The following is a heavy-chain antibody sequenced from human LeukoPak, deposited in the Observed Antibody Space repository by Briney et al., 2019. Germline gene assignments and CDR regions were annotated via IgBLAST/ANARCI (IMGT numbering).Heavy chain of an antibody. V-gene: IGHV3-23*01. J-gene: IGHJ4*02. D-gene: IGHD3-3*01. CDR1: GVTFSTYS. CDR2: ISGGGGSK. CDR3: AKGGQNFDFWRFDY. Sequence: GGSLRLSCAASGVTFSTYSMNWVRQAPEKGLVWVASISGGGGSKYYAESVKGRFSISRDNSKNMMYLQMNSLRADDTAVYYGAKGGQNFDFWRFDYWGQGIQVRVSS.